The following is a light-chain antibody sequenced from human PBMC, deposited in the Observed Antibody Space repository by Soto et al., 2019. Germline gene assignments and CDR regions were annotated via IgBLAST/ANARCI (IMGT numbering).Light chain of an antibody. J-gene: IGLJ2*01. CDR2: EVS. CDR1: SIDVGGYKF. Sequence: QSALTQPPSASGSPGQAVTISCTGTSIDVGGYKFVSWYQQHPGKAPKLLIFEVSRRPSGVPDRFSGSKSGNTASLTVSGLQAEDEDDYYCSFYAGNNNVVFGVGTKLTVL. CDR3: SFYAGNNNVV. V-gene: IGLV2-8*01.